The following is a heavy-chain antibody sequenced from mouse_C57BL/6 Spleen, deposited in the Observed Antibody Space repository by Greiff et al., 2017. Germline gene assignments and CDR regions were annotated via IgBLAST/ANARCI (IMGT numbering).Heavy chain of an antibody. CDR2: IYPTSGRT. D-gene: IGHD4-1*01. CDR1: GYTFTSYW. Sequence: QVQLQQPGAELVKPGASVKMSCKASGYTFTSYWITWVKQRPGQGLEWIGDIYPTSGRTNYNEKFKSKAILTVDTSSNTAYMQLSSLTSEDSAVFDCARSGPLGRSFDYWGQGTTLTVSS. J-gene: IGHJ2*01. CDR3: ARSGPLGRSFDY. V-gene: IGHV1-55*01.